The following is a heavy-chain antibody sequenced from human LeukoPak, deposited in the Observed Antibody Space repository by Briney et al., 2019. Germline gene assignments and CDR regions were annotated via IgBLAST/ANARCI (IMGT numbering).Heavy chain of an antibody. Sequence: PGRSLRLSCAASGFTFSSYAMHWVRQAPGKGLEWVAVISYDGSNKYYADSVKGRFTISRDNSKNTLYLQMNSLRAEDTAVYYCARDFPAVVDYWGQEPLVTVSS. V-gene: IGHV3-30*04. CDR1: GFTFSSYA. CDR3: ARDFPAVVDY. J-gene: IGHJ4*02. D-gene: IGHD2-2*01. CDR2: ISYDGSNK.